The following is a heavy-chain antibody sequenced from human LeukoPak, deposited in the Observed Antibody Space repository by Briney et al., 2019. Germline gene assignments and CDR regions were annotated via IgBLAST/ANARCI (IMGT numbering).Heavy chain of an antibody. CDR3: ARPLGYCSGGSCYGAGYYYMDV. V-gene: IGHV1-8*01. J-gene: IGHJ6*03. Sequence: GASVKVSCKASGYTFTSYDINWVRQATGQGLEWMGWMNPNSGNTGYAQKFQGRVTMTRDTSISTAYMELSRLRSDDTAVYYRARPLGYCSGGSCYGAGYYYMDVWGKGTTVTVSS. CDR2: MNPNSGNT. D-gene: IGHD2-15*01. CDR1: GYTFTSYD.